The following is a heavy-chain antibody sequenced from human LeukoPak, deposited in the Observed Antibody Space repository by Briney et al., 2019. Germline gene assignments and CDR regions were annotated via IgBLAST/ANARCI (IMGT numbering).Heavy chain of an antibody. CDR2: IYYSGNT. D-gene: IGHD3/OR15-3a*01. CDR1: GVSISSSNSY. CDR3: ARQTGSGLFILP. Sequence: PSETLSLTCTVSGVSISSSNSYWGWIRQPPGKGLEWIGSIYYSGNTYYNASLKSQVSISIDMSKNQFSLRLTSVTAADTAVYYCARQTGSGLFILPGGQGTLVTVSS. J-gene: IGHJ4*02. V-gene: IGHV4-39*01.